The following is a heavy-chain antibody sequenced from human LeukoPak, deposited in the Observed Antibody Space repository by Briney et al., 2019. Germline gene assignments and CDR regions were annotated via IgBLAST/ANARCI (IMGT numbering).Heavy chain of an antibody. D-gene: IGHD6-13*01. V-gene: IGHV1-69*05. CDR1: GGTFSSYA. CDR2: IIPIFGTA. J-gene: IGHJ4*02. Sequence: GASVKVSCKASGGTFSSYAISWVRQAPGQGLEWMGRIIPIFGTANYAQKFQGRVTITTDESTSTAYMELSSLRSEDTAVYYCARESTAGSSWLYYWGQETLVTVSS. CDR3: ARESTAGSSWLYY.